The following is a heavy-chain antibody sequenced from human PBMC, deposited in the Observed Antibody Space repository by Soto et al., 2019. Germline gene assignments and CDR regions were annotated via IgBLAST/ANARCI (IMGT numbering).Heavy chain of an antibody. Sequence: GGALRLSCAASGFTFRTYGMHWVRQAPGKGLEWVAFISDDGSQKYYGDSVKGRFTISRDNSKNTLSLRMISLRTEDTSVYHCAKEAPGGRHFFHTWGQGTLVTVSS. CDR1: GFTFRTYG. CDR3: AKEAPGGRHFFHT. D-gene: IGHD2-15*01. V-gene: IGHV3-30*18. J-gene: IGHJ1*01. CDR2: ISDDGSQK.